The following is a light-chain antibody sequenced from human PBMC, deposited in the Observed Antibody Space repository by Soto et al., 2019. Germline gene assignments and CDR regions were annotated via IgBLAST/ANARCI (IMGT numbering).Light chain of an antibody. CDR3: QQYNNWPPLT. CDR1: QDVSSN. Sequence: EILLTQSPATLSVSPGERVTLSCRASQDVSSNLAWYQQKPGQAPRLLIHGASIRVPDFPARFSGSGSGTEFTLTISSLQSEDFAVYFCQQYNNWPPLTFGGGTKVEIK. J-gene: IGKJ4*01. CDR2: GAS. V-gene: IGKV3-15*01.